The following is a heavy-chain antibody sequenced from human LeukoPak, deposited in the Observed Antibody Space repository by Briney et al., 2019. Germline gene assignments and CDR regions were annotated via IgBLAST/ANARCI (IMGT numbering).Heavy chain of an antibody. CDR1: GYTFTIYA. D-gene: IGHD2-21*02. Sequence: ASVKVSCKASGYTFTIYAMHWVRQAPGQRLEWMGWINAGNGNTKYSQKFQGRVTITADESTSTAYMELSSLRSEDTAVYYCARTRVVAYCGGDCYSYSFDYWGQGTLVTVSS. J-gene: IGHJ4*02. CDR3: ARTRVVAYCGGDCYSYSFDY. CDR2: INAGNGNT. V-gene: IGHV1-3*01.